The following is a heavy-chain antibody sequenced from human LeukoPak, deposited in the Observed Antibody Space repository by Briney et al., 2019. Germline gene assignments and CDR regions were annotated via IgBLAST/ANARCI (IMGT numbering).Heavy chain of an antibody. CDR2: IYPGDSDT. CDR1: GYTFTSYW. CDR3: ARLRLVGAASEYDY. Sequence: GESLETFRKGSGYTFTSYWIGWVRQMPGKGLEWMGIIYPGDSDTRYSPSFQGPVTISVDKSISTASLQWSSLKASDTAMYYCARLRLVGAASEYDYWGQGTLPTVSS. V-gene: IGHV5-51*01. D-gene: IGHD1-26*01. J-gene: IGHJ4*02.